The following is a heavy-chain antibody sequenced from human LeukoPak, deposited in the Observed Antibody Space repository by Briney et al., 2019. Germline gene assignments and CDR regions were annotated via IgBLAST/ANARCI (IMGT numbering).Heavy chain of an antibody. Sequence: GASVKVSCKASGYTFTGYYMHWVRQAPGQGLEWMGWINPNSGGTNYAQKFQGRVTMTRDTSISTAYMELSRLRSDDTAVYYCARVGDVGATRADAFDIWGQGTMVTVSS. CDR2: INPNSGGT. D-gene: IGHD1-26*01. V-gene: IGHV1-2*02. CDR1: GYTFTGYY. CDR3: ARVGDVGATRADAFDI. J-gene: IGHJ3*02.